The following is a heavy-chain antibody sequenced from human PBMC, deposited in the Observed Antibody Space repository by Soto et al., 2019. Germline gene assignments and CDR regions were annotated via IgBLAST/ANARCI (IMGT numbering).Heavy chain of an antibody. CDR2: VSHDGRKT. D-gene: IGHD6-19*01. V-gene: IGHV3-30*18. CDR3: AKGGRQWLVTSAFHY. Sequence: VQLVESGGGVVQPGRSLRLSCAASGFTFSDYAMHWVRQAPGKGLEWVAVVSHDGRKTHYADSVKGRFTISRDSSTNTVALEMTSLRAESTAVYYCAKGGRQWLVTSAFHYWGQGALVTVSS. J-gene: IGHJ4*02. CDR1: GFTFSDYA.